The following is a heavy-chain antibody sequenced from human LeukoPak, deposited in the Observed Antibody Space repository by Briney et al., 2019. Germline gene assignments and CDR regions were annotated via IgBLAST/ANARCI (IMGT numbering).Heavy chain of an antibody. J-gene: IGHJ4*02. CDR3: ARLVLEYSSSSDY. Sequence: SETLSLTCRVSGGPIRSYFWTWIRQPPGKGLEWIGSIYYSGSAYYNPSLKSRVTISVDTSKNQFSLKLSSVTAADTAVYYCARLVLEYSSSSDYWGQGTLVTVSS. CDR1: GGPIRSYF. D-gene: IGHD6-6*01. CDR2: IYYSGSA. V-gene: IGHV4-39*01.